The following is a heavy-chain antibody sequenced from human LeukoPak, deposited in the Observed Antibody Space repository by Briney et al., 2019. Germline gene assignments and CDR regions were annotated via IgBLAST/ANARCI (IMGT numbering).Heavy chain of an antibody. CDR3: ARGGGLDV. CDR2: INHNGNVN. J-gene: IGHJ6*02. CDR1: GFTFSSYW. D-gene: IGHD3-16*01. V-gene: IGHV3-7*03. Sequence: GGSLRLSCAASGFTFSSYWMNWARQAPGKGQEWVASINHNGNVNYYVDSVKGRFTISRDDAKNSLYLQMSNLRAEDTAVYFCARGGGLDVWGQGATVTVSS.